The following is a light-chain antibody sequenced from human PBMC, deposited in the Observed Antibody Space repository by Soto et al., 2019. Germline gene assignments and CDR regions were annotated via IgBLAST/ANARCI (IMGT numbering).Light chain of an antibody. Sequence: DIQRTQSPSTLSASVGDRVTITCRASESLNSWLAWYQQKPGRAPNLLIYKASSLQSGVPSRFSGSGSGTEFTLTISSLQPDDFATYYCQQYKSFKTFGQGTKVDTK. V-gene: IGKV1-5*03. CDR2: KAS. CDR3: QQYKSFKT. J-gene: IGKJ1*01. CDR1: ESLNSW.